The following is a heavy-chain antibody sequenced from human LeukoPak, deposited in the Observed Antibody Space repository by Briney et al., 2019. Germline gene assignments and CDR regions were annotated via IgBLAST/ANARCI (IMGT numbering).Heavy chain of an antibody. V-gene: IGHV3-23*01. J-gene: IGHJ4*02. Sequence: GGSLRLSCAASGFTFSSYAMSWVRQAPGKGLEWVSAISGSGYTTNYADSVKGRFTLSRDNSKNTLYLQMNSLRAEDTAVYYCAKARTLTTLLGDWGQGTLVIVSS. CDR1: GFTFSSYA. CDR3: AKARTLTTLLGD. D-gene: IGHD4-17*01. CDR2: ISGSGYTT.